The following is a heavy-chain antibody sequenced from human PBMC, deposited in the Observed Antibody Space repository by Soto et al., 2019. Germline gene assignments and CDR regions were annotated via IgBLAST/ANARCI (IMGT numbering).Heavy chain of an antibody. CDR3: ATYCSSTSCPNPYYYYYGMDV. Sequence: GESLKISCKGSGYSFTSYWIGWVRQMPGKGLEWMGIIYPGDSDTRYSPSFQGQVTISADKSISTAYLQWSSLKASDTAMYYCATYCSSTSCPNPYYYYYGMDVWGQGTTVTVSS. CDR2: IYPGDSDT. D-gene: IGHD2-2*01. CDR1: GYSFTSYW. J-gene: IGHJ6*02. V-gene: IGHV5-51*01.